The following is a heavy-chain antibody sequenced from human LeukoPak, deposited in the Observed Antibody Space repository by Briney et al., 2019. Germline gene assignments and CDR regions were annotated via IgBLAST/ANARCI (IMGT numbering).Heavy chain of an antibody. Sequence: SETLSLNCAVYGGSFSGYYWSWNRQPPGKGLEWIGEINHSGSTNYNPSLKSRVTIPVDTSKNQFSLKLSSVTAADTAVYYCARGGVATNYWGQGTLVTVSS. CDR1: GGSFSGYY. V-gene: IGHV4-34*01. CDR3: ARGGVATNY. J-gene: IGHJ4*02. D-gene: IGHD5-12*01. CDR2: INHSGST.